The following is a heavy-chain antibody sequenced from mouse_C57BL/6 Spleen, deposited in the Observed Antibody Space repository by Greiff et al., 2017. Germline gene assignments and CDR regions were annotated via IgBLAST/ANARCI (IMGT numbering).Heavy chain of an antibody. CDR3: AFTTVVARYFDV. V-gene: IGHV14-2*01. Sequence: VQLKESGAELVKPGASVKLSCTASGFNLKDYYMHWVKQRTEQGLEWIGRIDPEDGETKYAPKFQGKATITADTSSNTAYLQLSSLTSEDTAVYYCAFTTVVARYFDVWGTGTTVTVAS. J-gene: IGHJ1*03. CDR1: GFNLKDYY. D-gene: IGHD1-1*01. CDR2: IDPEDGET.